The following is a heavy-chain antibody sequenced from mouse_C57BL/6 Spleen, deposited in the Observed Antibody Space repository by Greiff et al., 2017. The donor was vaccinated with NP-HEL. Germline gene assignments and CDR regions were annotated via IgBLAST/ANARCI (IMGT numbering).Heavy chain of an antibody. D-gene: IGHD1-1*01. Sequence: QVQLQQSGAELVRPGASVKLSCKASGYTFTDYYINWVKQRPGQGLEWIARIYPGSGNTYYNEKFKGKATLTAEKSSSTAYMQLSSLTSEDSAVYFCARDYGSSYRWYFDVWGTGTTVTVSS. CDR3: ARDYGSSYRWYFDV. CDR1: GYTFTDYY. V-gene: IGHV1-76*01. J-gene: IGHJ1*03. CDR2: IYPGSGNT.